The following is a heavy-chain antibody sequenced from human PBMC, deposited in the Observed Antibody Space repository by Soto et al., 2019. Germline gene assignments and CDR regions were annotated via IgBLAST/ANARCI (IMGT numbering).Heavy chain of an antibody. CDR1: GGSISSYY. CDR2: IYYSGST. J-gene: IGHJ6*03. D-gene: IGHD2-2*01. V-gene: IGHV4-59*08. CDR3: ARRSCSSTSCYVGYYYYYMDV. Sequence: PSETLSLTCTVSGGSISSYYWSWIRQPPGKGLEWIGYIYYSGSTNYNPSLKSRVTISVDTSKNQFALKLSSVTAADTAVYYCARRSCSSTSCYVGYYYYYMDVCGKGTTVTVSS.